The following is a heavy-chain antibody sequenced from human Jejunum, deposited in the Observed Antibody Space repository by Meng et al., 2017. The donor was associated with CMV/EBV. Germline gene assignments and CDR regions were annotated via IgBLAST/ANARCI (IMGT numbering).Heavy chain of an antibody. D-gene: IGHD3-3*01. V-gene: IGHV3-74*01. Sequence: ASGFSVSNFWMHWVRQAPGKGLEWVSRISIAGFSSDYADSVKDRFTISRDNAKNTLYLQMNSLRADDTAVYYCARDNIDFWSGLDVWGQGTMVTVSS. CDR2: ISIAGFSS. CDR3: ARDNIDFWSGLDV. CDR1: GFSVSNFW. J-gene: IGHJ3*01.